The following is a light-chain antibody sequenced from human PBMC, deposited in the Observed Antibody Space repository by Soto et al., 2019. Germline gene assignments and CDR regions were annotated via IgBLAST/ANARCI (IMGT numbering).Light chain of an antibody. J-gene: IGKJ1*01. Sequence: DIQMNQSPSSLSASVGDRVTITCRASQTIDRHLNWYQQKPGKAPKLLIYGASSLKSGVPTGFNVGGSGPDFTPTIPSLQPEDFATYYFQHGYNTPRTFGQGTKLEMK. V-gene: IGKV1-39*01. CDR3: QHGYNTPRT. CDR1: QTIDRH. CDR2: GAS.